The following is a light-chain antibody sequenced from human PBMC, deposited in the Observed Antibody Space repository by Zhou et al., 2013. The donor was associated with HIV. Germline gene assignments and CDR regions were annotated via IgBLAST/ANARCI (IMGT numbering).Light chain of an antibody. Sequence: DIQLTQSPSSVSASVGDRVTITCRASQGIGSWLAWYQQIPGTAPKLLIYGASSLPRGVPSRFSGSGSGTDFTLTISCLQSEDFATYYCQQYYSYPSTFGQGTDLEIK. CDR1: QGIGSW. CDR3: QQYYSYPST. CDR2: GAS. J-gene: IGKJ1*01. V-gene: IGKV1-12*01.